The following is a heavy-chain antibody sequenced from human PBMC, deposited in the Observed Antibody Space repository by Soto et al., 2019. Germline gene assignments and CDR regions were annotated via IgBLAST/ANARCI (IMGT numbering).Heavy chain of an antibody. Sequence: ESVGGLVQPGGSLRLSCAASGFTFSSFSMNWVRQAPGKGLAWVSSISSTTSGTYYAESVKGRFTISRDNARNSLYLQMNSLRAEDTAVYYCAKDISVAGCFDSGGQGTLVTVSS. J-gene: IGHJ4*02. CDR1: GFTFSSFS. CDR2: ISSTTSGT. CDR3: AKDISVAGCFDS. D-gene: IGHD6-19*01. V-gene: IGHV3-48*01.